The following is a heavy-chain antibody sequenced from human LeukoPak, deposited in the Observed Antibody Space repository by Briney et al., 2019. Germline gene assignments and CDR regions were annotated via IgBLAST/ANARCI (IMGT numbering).Heavy chain of an antibody. CDR2: IYYNGGT. CDR3: ARAGGVDTAMDANFDY. V-gene: IGHV4-59*01. D-gene: IGHD5-18*01. J-gene: IGHJ4*02. Sequence: SETLSLTCTVSGGSISSYYWSWIRQPPGKGLEWTGYIYYNGGTNYNPSLRSRVTISVDTSKNHFSLRLSSVTAADTAMYYCARAGGVDTAMDANFDYWGQGTLVTVSS. CDR1: GGSISSYY.